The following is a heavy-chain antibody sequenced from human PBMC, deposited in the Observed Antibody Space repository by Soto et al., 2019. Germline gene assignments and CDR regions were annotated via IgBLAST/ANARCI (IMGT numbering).Heavy chain of an antibody. D-gene: IGHD6-13*01. CDR1: GYTFTSYG. J-gene: IGHJ6*03. Sequence: GASVKVSCKASGYTFTSYGISWVRQAPGQGLEWMGWISAYNGNTNYARKLQGRVTMTTDTSTSTAYMELRSLRSDDTAVYYCASASSYYYYMDVWGKGTTVTVSS. V-gene: IGHV1-18*01. CDR3: ASASSYYYYMDV. CDR2: ISAYNGNT.